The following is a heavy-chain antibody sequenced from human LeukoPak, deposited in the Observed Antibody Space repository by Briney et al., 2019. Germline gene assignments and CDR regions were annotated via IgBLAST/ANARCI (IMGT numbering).Heavy chain of an antibody. J-gene: IGHJ4*02. D-gene: IGHD6-13*01. CDR3: ARVAAAAYDY. CDR2: IYYSGST. CDR1: GGSISSSSHY. Sequence: SETLSFTCAVSGGSISSSSHYWGWIRQPPGKGLEWIGSIYYSGSTNYNPSLKSRVTISVDTSKNQFSLKLSSVTAADTAVYYCARVAAAAYDYWGQGTLVTVSS. V-gene: IGHV4-39*07.